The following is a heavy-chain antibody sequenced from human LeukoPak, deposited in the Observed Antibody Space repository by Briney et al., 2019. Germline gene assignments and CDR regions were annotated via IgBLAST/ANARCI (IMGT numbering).Heavy chain of an antibody. V-gene: IGHV3-33*01. Sequence: GGSLRLSCAASGFTFSSYAMHWVRQAPGKGLEWVAVIWSDGSDTLYADSVKGRFTISRDNSKNTLYLQMNSLRAEDTAVYYCARDRYLYSSGGDYYYGIDVWGQGTTVTVSS. CDR3: ARDRYLYSSGGDYYYGIDV. J-gene: IGHJ6*02. D-gene: IGHD6-19*01. CDR2: IWSDGSDT. CDR1: GFTFSSYA.